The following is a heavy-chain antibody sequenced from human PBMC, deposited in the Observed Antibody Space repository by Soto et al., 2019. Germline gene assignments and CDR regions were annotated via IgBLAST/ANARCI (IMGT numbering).Heavy chain of an antibody. Sequence: SETLSLTCTVSGGSIGGFYWSWIRQTPGKGLEWIAYLYYSGNTNYNPSLKSRVTVSSDLSKNQFSLQLSSVTAADTAVYYCARHTPYTSSWSPNFDSWGQGTLVTAPQ. J-gene: IGHJ4*02. D-gene: IGHD6-13*01. V-gene: IGHV4-59*08. CDR3: ARHTPYTSSWSPNFDS. CDR1: GGSIGGFY. CDR2: LYYSGNT.